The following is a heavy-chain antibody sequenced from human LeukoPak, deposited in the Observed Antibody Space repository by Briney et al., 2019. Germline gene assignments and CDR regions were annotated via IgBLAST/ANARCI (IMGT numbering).Heavy chain of an antibody. D-gene: IGHD1-26*01. V-gene: IGHV3-48*04. CDR2: TNRSGDIT. CDR1: GFTFSSYR. CDR3: VREAAATLFDY. J-gene: IGHJ4*02. Sequence: GGTLRLSCAASGFTFSSYRMNWVRKVPGTGLELVSGTNRSGDITAYADFAKGRFTISRDNAHNSLSLRMNSLGAEDTAVYYCVREAAATLFDYWGQGTLVTVSS.